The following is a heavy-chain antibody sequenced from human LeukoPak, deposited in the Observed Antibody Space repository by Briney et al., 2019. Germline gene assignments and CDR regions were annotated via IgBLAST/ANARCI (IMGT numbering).Heavy chain of an antibody. Sequence: ASVKVSCKASGYTFTDYYIHWVRQAPGQRLEWLGWIIPHSGDTKYAQKFQGRVTMTRDTSISTAYMELSNLRSDDAAQYYCARDLGGYGAYFDYWGQGTLSPSPQ. V-gene: IGHV1-2*02. CDR3: ARDLGGYGAYFDY. D-gene: IGHD4-17*01. CDR2: IIPHSGDT. J-gene: IGHJ4*02. CDR1: GYTFTDYY.